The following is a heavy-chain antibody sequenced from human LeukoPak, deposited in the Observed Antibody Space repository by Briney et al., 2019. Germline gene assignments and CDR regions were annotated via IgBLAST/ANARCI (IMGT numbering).Heavy chain of an antibody. V-gene: IGHV3-30-3*01. CDR2: ISYDGSNK. J-gene: IGHJ4*02. D-gene: IGHD1-1*01. Sequence: GGSLRLSCAASGFTFSSYAMHWVRQAPGKGLEWVAVISYDGSNKYYADSVKGRFTISRDNSKNTLYLQMNSLRAEDTAVYYCARYRVPDYWGQGTLVTVSS. CDR1: GFTFSSYA. CDR3: ARYRVPDY.